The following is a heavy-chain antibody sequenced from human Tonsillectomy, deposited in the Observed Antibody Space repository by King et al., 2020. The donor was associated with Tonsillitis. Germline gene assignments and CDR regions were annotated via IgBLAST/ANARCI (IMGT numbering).Heavy chain of an antibody. J-gene: IGHJ4*02. D-gene: IGHD7-27*01. Sequence: VQLVESGGGLVKPGGSLRLSCAASGFTFSSYSMNWVRQAPGKGLEWVSSISSSSSYIYYADSLKGRFTISRDNAKNSLYLQMNSLRAEDTAVYYCVRESVGTNSKFDYWGQGTLVTVSS. CDR3: VRESVGTNSKFDY. CDR1: GFTFSSYS. CDR2: ISSSSSYI. V-gene: IGHV3-21*01.